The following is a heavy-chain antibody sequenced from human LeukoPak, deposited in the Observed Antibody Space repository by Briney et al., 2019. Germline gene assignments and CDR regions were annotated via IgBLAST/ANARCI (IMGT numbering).Heavy chain of an antibody. CDR1: GFTFSSYA. V-gene: IGHV3-23*01. Sequence: GGSLRLSCAASGFTFSSYAMHWVRQAPGKGLEWLSSISDSGGSTVYVDSVKGRFTISRDNSENTLYLQMNSLRAEDTAVYYCAKENSGYDLHGAFDIWGQGTMVTVSS. J-gene: IGHJ3*02. CDR3: AKENSGYDLHGAFDI. CDR2: ISDSGGST. D-gene: IGHD5-12*01.